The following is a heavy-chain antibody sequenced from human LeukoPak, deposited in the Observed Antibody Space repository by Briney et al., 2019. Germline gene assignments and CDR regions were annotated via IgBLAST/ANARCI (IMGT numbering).Heavy chain of an antibody. CDR1: GFTVSDTY. V-gene: IGHV3-66*01. J-gene: IGHJ4*02. CDR3: AKNFPFDY. Sequence: GGSLRLSCAASGFTVSDTYMSWVRQAPGKGLEWVSVIYSGGYTYYADSVKGRFTISRDNSKNTVFLQMNSLRVEDTALYYCAKNFPFDYWGQGALVTVSS. D-gene: IGHD2/OR15-2a*01. CDR2: IYSGGYT.